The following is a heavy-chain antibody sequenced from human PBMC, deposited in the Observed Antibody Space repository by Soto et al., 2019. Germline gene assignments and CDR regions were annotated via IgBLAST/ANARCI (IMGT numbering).Heavy chain of an antibody. V-gene: IGHV1-18*04. CDR1: GYTFTSYG. J-gene: IGHJ3*02. CDR2: ISAYNGNT. CDR3: ARDGRFGELLSRRAFDI. Sequence: ASVKVSCKASGYTFTSYGISWVRQAPGQGLEWMGWISAYNGNTNYAQKLQGRVTMTTDTSTSTAYMELRSLRSDDTAVYYCARDGRFGELLSRRAFDIWGLGTMVTVSS. D-gene: IGHD3-10*01.